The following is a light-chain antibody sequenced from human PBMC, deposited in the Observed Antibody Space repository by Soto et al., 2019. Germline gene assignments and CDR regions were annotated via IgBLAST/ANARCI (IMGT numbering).Light chain of an antibody. CDR3: QHYNSYSEA. V-gene: IGKV1-5*03. CDR1: QTVSSW. J-gene: IGKJ1*01. CDR2: KAS. Sequence: DIQMTQSPSPLSGSVGDRVTITCQASQTVSSWFAWYQQKPGKAPTLLIYKASTLKSGVPSRFSGSGSGTECTLTISSLQPDDVATYYCQHYNSYSEAFGQGTKVDI.